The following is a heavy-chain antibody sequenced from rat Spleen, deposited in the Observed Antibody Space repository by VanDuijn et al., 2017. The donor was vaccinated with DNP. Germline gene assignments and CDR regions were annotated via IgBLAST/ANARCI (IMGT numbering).Heavy chain of an antibody. D-gene: IGHD1-4*01. Sequence: EVQLVESGGGLVQPGRSLKLSCAASGFTFTNYGMAWVRQAPTKGLEWVASITNSGDNTYYRDSVKGRFTISRDNAKSTLYLQMDSLRSEDTATDYCTRGKNYALDAWGQGTSVTVSS. V-gene: IGHV5S13*01. CDR1: GFTFTNYG. CDR3: TRGKNYALDA. CDR2: ITNSGDNT. J-gene: IGHJ4*01.